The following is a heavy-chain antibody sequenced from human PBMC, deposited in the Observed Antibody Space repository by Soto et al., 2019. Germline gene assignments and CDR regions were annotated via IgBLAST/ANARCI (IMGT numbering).Heavy chain of an antibody. Sequence: PSETLSLTCTVSGGSIYRSGYYWGWIRQPPGRGLEWLGNIDYNGVTYSNPSLKSRVTISRDTSKNQFSQKLTSVTAADTALYYCGKVLVGATGHTDSDSWGPGTLVTVSS. V-gene: IGHV4-39*01. CDR1: GGSIYRSGYY. CDR3: GKVLVGATGHTDSDS. J-gene: IGHJ4*02. CDR2: IDYNGVT. D-gene: IGHD2-15*01.